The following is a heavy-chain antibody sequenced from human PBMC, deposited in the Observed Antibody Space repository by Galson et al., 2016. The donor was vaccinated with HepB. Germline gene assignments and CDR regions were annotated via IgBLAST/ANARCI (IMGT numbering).Heavy chain of an antibody. J-gene: IGHJ6*02. D-gene: IGHD1-1*01. CDR3: TGTPRLYYYYSGLDV. CDR2: IKQDESEE. V-gene: IGHV3-7*03. Sequence: SLRLSCAASGFTFSSYWMNWVRQAPGKGLEWVANIKQDESEENYVDSVKGRFTISRDNAKKSVYLQMNRLRVEDTAVYYCTGTPRLYYYYSGLDVWGQGTTVTVS. CDR1: GFTFSSYW.